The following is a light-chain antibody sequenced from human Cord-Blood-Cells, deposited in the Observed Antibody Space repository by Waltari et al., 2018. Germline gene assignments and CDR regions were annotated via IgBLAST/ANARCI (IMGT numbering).Light chain of an antibody. J-gene: IGLJ2*01. CDR1: SSDVGSYNL. V-gene: IGLV2-23*01. CDR2: EGS. Sequence: QSALTQPASVSGSPGQSITISCPGTSSDVGSYNLVSWYQQHPGKAPKLMLYEGSKRPSGVSKRFSGSKSGNTAYLTISGLQAEDEADYYCCSYAGSSTYVVFGGGTKLTVL. CDR3: CSYAGSSTYVV.